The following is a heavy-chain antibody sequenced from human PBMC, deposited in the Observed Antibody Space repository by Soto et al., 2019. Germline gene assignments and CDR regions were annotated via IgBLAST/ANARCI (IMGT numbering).Heavy chain of an antibody. CDR1: GFTVSNNF. Sequence: EVQLVETGGGLMQPGGSLRLSCAASGFTVSNNFMIWVRQAPGKGLEWVSLIYSGGQTNYADSVKGRFTISRDSSKNTLHLEMNSLRAEETATYFCARNIGAGGQGTLVTVSA. CDR2: IYSGGQT. V-gene: IGHV3-53*02. J-gene: IGHJ4*02. D-gene: IGHD2-15*01. CDR3: ARNIGA.